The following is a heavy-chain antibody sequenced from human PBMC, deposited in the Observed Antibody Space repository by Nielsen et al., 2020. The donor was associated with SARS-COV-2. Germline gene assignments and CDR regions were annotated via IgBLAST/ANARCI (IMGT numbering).Heavy chain of an antibody. V-gene: IGHV3-11*01. CDR3: AREGDTYGVRNFDY. D-gene: IGHD5-18*01. CDR2: ITMSGRYM. Sequence: GGSLRLSCAASGFTFGDYYMSWVRQAPGKGLEWVSSITMSGRYMYYADSLRGRFTVSRDNAENSLFLQMNSLRVEDTAMYYCAREGDTYGVRNFDYWGQGIMVTVSS. J-gene: IGHJ4*02. CDR1: GFTFGDYY.